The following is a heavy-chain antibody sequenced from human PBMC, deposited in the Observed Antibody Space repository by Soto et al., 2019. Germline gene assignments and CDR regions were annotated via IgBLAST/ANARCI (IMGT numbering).Heavy chain of an antibody. CDR2: ILYDGSKK. J-gene: IGHJ6*02. D-gene: IGHD1-1*01. Sequence: QVQLVESGGGVVQPGRSLRLSCAASGFTFSTYAMHWVRQAPGNGLEWVAVILYDGSKKDYADSVKGRFTISRDNSKNTLYLQMNSLRAEDTAVYYCARVNIAWNDVGAMDVWGQGTTVTVSS. CDR3: ARVNIAWNDVGAMDV. CDR1: GFTFSTYA. V-gene: IGHV3-30-3*01.